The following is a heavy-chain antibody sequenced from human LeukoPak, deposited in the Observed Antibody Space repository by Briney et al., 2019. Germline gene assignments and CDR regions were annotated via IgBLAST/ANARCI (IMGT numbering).Heavy chain of an antibody. CDR2: ISWNSGSI. CDR1: GFAFSNHN. CDR3: AKDIEVKGIAAAGALFDY. V-gene: IGHV3-9*03. Sequence: GGSLRLSCVASGFAFSNHNMDWVRQAPGKGLEWVSGISWNSGSIGYADSVKGRFTISRDNAKNSLYLQMNSLRAEDMALYYCAKDIEVKGIAAAGALFDYWGQGTLVTVSS. D-gene: IGHD6-13*01. J-gene: IGHJ4*02.